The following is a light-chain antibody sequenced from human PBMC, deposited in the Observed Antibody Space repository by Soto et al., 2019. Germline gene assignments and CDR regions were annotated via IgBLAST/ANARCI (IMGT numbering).Light chain of an antibody. CDR1: SSDIGYHYF. CDR2: DVR. CDR3: SSYPTTTDFVM. Sequence: QSALTQPASVSGSPGQSIAISCSGSSSDIGYHYFVSWYQQHPVKAPKLLIFDVRGRPSGVSDRFSGSKSGNLASLTISGLQAEDEADYYCSSYPTTTDFVMFGGGTKLTVL. V-gene: IGLV2-14*03. J-gene: IGLJ3*02.